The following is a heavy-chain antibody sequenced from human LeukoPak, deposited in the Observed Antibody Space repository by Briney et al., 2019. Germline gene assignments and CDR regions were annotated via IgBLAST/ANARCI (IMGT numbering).Heavy chain of an antibody. D-gene: IGHD2-2*01. V-gene: IGHV3-30*02. Sequence: GGSLRLSCAASGFTSSSYGMHWVRQAPGKGLGWVAFIRYDGSNKYYADSVKGRFTISRDNSKNTLYLQMNSLRAEDTAVYYCAKDGASNWPSTWLDPWGQGTLVTVSS. CDR1: GFTSSSYG. J-gene: IGHJ5*02. CDR3: AKDGASNWPSTWLDP. CDR2: IRYDGSNK.